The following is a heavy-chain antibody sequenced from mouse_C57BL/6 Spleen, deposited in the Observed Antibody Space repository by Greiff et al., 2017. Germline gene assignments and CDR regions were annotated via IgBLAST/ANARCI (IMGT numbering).Heavy chain of an antibody. CDR2: ISDGGSYT. Sequence: EVQGVESGGGLVKPGGSLKLSCAASGFTFSSYAMSWVRQTPEKRLEWVATISDGGSYTYYPDNVKGRFTISRDNAKNNLYLQMSHLKSEDTAMYYCARDKENYGYERGFAYWGQGTLVTVSA. D-gene: IGHD2-2*01. J-gene: IGHJ3*01. CDR1: GFTFSSYA. V-gene: IGHV5-4*01. CDR3: ARDKENYGYERGFAY.